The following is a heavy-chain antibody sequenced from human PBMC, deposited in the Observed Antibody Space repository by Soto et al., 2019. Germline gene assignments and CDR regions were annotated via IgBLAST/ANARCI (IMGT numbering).Heavy chain of an antibody. CDR2: ISYDGSNK. Sequence: QVQLVESGGGVVQPGRSLRLSCAASGFTFFSYGMHWVRQAPGKGLEWVAVISYDGSNKYYGDSVKGRFTISRDNSKNTLYLQMNSLRADDTAVYYCAKDRAGDIYVAARSGLDYWGQGILVAVSS. D-gene: IGHD3-3*01. J-gene: IGHJ4*02. CDR1: GFTFFSYG. CDR3: AKDRAGDIYVAARSGLDY. V-gene: IGHV3-30*18.